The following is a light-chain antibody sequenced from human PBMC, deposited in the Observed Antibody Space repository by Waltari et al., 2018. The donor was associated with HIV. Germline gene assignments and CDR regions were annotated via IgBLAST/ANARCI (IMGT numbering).Light chain of an antibody. J-gene: IGLJ1*01. V-gene: IGLV1-40*01. CDR3: QSYDSSLGASF. CDR1: RSNIGAHYY. Sequence: QSVVTQPPSVSGATGQRVTISCTGNRSNIGAHYYVHCYQHLPATAPKLLIYAKSTRPSGGPERFSGSKSGTSAALAITRLQSEDEADYFCQSYDSSLGASFFGTGTMVTVL. CDR2: AKS.